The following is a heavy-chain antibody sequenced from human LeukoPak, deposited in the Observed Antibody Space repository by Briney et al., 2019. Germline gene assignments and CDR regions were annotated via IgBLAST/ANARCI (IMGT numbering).Heavy chain of an antibody. V-gene: IGHV3-23*01. J-gene: IGHJ6*02. CDR2: ISGSGGST. CDR3: AKDDYGDYAPLYYYGMDV. Sequence: GGSLRLSCAASGFTFSTYAMSWVRQAPGKGLEWVSAISGSGGSTYYADSVKGRFTISRDNSKNTLYLQMNSLRAEDTAVYYCAKDDYGDYAPLYYYGMDVWGQGTTVTVSS. D-gene: IGHD4-17*01. CDR1: GFTFSTYA.